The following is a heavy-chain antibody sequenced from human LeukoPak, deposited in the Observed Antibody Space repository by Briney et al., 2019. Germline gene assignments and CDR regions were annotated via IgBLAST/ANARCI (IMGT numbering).Heavy chain of an antibody. J-gene: IGHJ4*02. Sequence: GGSLRLSCAASGFTFSSYWMHWVRQAPGKGLVWVSRINSDGSSTSYADSVKGRFTISRDNAKNTLYLQMNSLRAEDTAVYYCTTDSRQLTTSYYFDYWGQGTLVTVSS. V-gene: IGHV3-74*01. CDR1: GFTFSSYW. CDR3: TTDSRQLTTSYYFDY. D-gene: IGHD6-13*01. CDR2: INSDGSST.